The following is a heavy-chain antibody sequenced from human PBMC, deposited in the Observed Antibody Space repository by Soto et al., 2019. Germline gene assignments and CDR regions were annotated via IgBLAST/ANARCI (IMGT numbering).Heavy chain of an antibody. Sequence: DVQLVESGGGLVKPGGSLRLSCAASGFIFSSHNMNWVRQAPGKGLEWVSSITGSSSYIFYADSVKGRFTSSRDNAKYTVYMQMNSLRAEDTGVYYCARLVASETGYGMDVWGQGTTVTVSS. V-gene: IGHV3-21*06. D-gene: IGHD3-9*01. J-gene: IGHJ6*02. CDR1: GFIFSSHN. CDR2: ITGSSSYI. CDR3: ARLVASETGYGMDV.